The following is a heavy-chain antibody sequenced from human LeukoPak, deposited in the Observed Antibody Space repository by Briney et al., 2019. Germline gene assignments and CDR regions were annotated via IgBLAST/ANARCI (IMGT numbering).Heavy chain of an antibody. J-gene: IGHJ5*01. D-gene: IGHD2-15*01. CDR3: TRDRGSCCSDS. V-gene: IGHV3-48*04. Sequence: PGGSLRLSCVASGFTFSTYSMNWVRQAPGKGLEWVSFISTTGTTIYYADSVRGRFTISRDSAKNSLYLQMTSLRAEDTAASYCTRDRGSCCSDSRGHGTLVTVSS. CDR2: ISTTGTTI. CDR1: GFTFSTYS.